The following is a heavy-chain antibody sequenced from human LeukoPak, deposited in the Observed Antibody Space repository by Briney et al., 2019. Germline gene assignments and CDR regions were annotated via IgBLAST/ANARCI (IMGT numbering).Heavy chain of an antibody. J-gene: IGHJ4*02. CDR1: GFTFSTYN. V-gene: IGHV3-48*01. D-gene: IGHD3-10*01. Sequence: GGSLRLSCGASGFTFSTYNMNWVRQAPGKGLEWASYISGSSDTIYYAESVKGRFTISRDNAKNSLYLQMNSLRAEDTALYSCARENYYASGTLDYWGQGTLVTVSS. CDR3: ARENYYASGTLDY. CDR2: ISGSSDTI.